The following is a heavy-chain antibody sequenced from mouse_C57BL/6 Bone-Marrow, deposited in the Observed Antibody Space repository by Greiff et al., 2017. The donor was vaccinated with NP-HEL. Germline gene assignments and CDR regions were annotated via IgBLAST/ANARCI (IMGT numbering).Heavy chain of an antibody. D-gene: IGHD1-1*01. Sequence: VQLQQSGPGLVQPSQSLSITCTVSVFSLTSYGVHWVRQPPGKGLEWLGVIWSGGSTDYNAAFISRLSISKDNSKSQVFFKMNSLQADDTAIYYCAKAKNGRGDWYFDVWGTGTTVTVSS. CDR1: VFSLTSYG. V-gene: IGHV2-4*01. CDR3: AKAKNGRGDWYFDV. J-gene: IGHJ1*03. CDR2: IWSGGST.